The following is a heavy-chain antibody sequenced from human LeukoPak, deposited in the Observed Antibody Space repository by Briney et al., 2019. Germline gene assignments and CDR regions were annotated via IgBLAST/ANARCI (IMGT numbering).Heavy chain of an antibody. V-gene: IGHV1-2*02. CDR2: INSNSGGT. J-gene: IGHJ4*02. CDR1: GYTFTGYY. D-gene: IGHD4-23*01. Sequence: ASVKVSCKASGYTFTGYYIHWVRQAPGQGLVWMGWINSNSGGTNYAQKFQDRVTMTRDTSISAVYMELSRLRSDDTAVYYCARDLATVLTPYFDFWGQGTLVTVSS. CDR3: ARDLATVLTPYFDF.